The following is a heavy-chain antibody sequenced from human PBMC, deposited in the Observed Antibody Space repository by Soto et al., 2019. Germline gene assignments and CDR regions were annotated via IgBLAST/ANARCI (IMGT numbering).Heavy chain of an antibody. D-gene: IGHD3-10*01. V-gene: IGHV3-53*01. CDR1: GFTVTNNY. Sequence: PGGSLRLSCAASGFTVTNNYMSWVRQAPGKGLEWVSVIYRGGSTYYADSVKGRFTISRDNSKNTLYLQMNSLRTEDTAVYYCARDYGPPNYYYGMDVWGQGTTDTVSS. CDR3: ARDYGPPNYYYGMDV. J-gene: IGHJ6*02. CDR2: IYRGGST.